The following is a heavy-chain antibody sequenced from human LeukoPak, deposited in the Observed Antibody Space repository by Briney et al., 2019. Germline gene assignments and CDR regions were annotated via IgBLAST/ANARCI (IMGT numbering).Heavy chain of an antibody. J-gene: IGHJ4*02. CDR2: IDGDGSST. CDR3: ARSCVADRHSAPGY. V-gene: IGHV3-74*01. D-gene: IGHD6-6*01. CDR1: GFTFTSYT. Sequence: GGSLRLSCSASGFTFTSYTMNWVRQAPGKGLVWVSRIDGDGSSTTYADSVKGRFTISRDNAKNTLYLQMNSLRAEDTAVYYCARSCVADRHSAPGYWGQGTLVTVSS.